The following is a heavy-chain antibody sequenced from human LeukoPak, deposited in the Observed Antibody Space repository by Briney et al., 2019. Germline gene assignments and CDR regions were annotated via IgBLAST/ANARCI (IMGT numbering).Heavy chain of an antibody. V-gene: IGHV3-11*01. CDR3: ATLHFYAMGV. CDR2: ISGSGANT. Sequence: GGSLRLSCAVSGLRFSDQYMIWIRQTPGKGLEWVSFISGSGANTFYADSMKGRFTISKDNTKNSLFLQMNSLRAEDTAIYYCATLHFYAMGVWGQGTTVTVFS. J-gene: IGHJ6*02. CDR1: GLRFSDQY.